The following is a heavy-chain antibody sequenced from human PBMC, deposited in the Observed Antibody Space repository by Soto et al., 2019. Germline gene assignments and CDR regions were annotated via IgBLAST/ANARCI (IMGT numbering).Heavy chain of an antibody. CDR2: IYPGDSDT. Sequence: GESLKISCNGSGYSFTSYWIGWVRQMPGKGLEWMGIIYPGDSDTRYSPSFQGQATISADKSISTAYLQWSSLKASDTAMYYCERRGTAMVFLDGMDVWGQGTKVTVYS. D-gene: IGHD5-18*01. CDR3: ERRGTAMVFLDGMDV. V-gene: IGHV5-51*01. CDR1: GYSFTSYW. J-gene: IGHJ6*02.